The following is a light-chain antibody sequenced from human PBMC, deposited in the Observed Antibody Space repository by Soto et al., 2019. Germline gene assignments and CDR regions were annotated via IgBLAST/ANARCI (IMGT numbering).Light chain of an antibody. CDR3: CSYAGTFYV. J-gene: IGLJ1*01. CDR1: SSDFGGYNY. V-gene: IGLV2-11*01. Sequence: VLTQPASVSGSPGQSITISCTGTSSDFGGYNYVSWYQHHPGKAPKLMIYDVSERPSGVPDRFSGSKSGNTASLTISGLQAEDEADYYCCSYAGTFYVFGTGTKVTVL. CDR2: DVS.